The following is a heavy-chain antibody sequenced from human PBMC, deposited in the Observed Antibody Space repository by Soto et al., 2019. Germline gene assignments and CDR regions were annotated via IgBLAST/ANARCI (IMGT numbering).Heavy chain of an antibody. Sequence: PGGSLRLSCAASGFTFSSYARSWVRQAPGKGLEWVSAISGSGGSTYYADSVKGRFTISRDNSKNTLYLQMNSLRAEDTAAYYCAKEVGPVGDLYFDYWGQGTLVTVS. D-gene: IGHD4-17*01. V-gene: IGHV3-23*01. CDR3: AKEVGPVGDLYFDY. J-gene: IGHJ4*02. CDR2: ISGSGGST. CDR1: GFTFSSYA.